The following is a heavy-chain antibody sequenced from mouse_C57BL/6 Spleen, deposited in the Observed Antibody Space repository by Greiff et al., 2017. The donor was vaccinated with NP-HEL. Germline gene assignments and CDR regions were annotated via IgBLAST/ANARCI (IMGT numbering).Heavy chain of an antibody. CDR3: ARSPEGTFYAMDY. Sequence: VQLQQSGAELVKPGASVKISCKASGYAFSSYWMNWVKQRPGKGLEWIGQIYPGDGDTNYNGKFKGKATLTADKSSSTAYMQLSSLTSEDSAVYFCARSPEGTFYAMDYWGQGTSVTVSS. CDR2: IYPGDGDT. J-gene: IGHJ4*01. CDR1: GYAFSSYW. D-gene: IGHD3-3*01. V-gene: IGHV1-80*01.